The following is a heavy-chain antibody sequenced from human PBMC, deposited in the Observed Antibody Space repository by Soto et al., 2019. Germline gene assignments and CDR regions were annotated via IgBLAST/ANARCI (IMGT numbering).Heavy chain of an antibody. J-gene: IGHJ4*02. V-gene: IGHV4-31*03. CDR2: IYYSGST. CDR1: GGSISSGGYY. Sequence: SETLSLTCTVSGGSISSGGYYWSWIRQHPGKGLEWIGYIYYSGSTYYNPSLKSRVTISVDTSKNQFSLKLSSVTAADTAVYYCASPYDSSGYHLGYWGQGTLVTVSS. CDR3: ASPYDSSGYHLGY. D-gene: IGHD3-22*01.